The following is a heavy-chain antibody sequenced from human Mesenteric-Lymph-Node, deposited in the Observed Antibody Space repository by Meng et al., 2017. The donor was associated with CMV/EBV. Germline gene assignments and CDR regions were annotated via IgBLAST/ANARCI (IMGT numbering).Heavy chain of an antibody. V-gene: IGHV2-5*02. D-gene: IGHD2-15*01. CDR3: AHKYCSGGSCSPFDY. Sequence: SGFSLSTSGVGVGWIRQPPGKALEWLAVIYWDDDKRYSPSLTSRLTLTKDTSKNQVVLTMTNMDPVDTGTYYCAHKYCSGGSCSPFDYWGPGTLVTVSS. J-gene: IGHJ4*02. CDR1: GFSLSTSGVG. CDR2: IYWDDDK.